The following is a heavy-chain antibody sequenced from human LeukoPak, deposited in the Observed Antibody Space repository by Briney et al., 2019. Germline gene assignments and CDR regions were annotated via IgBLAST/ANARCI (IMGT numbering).Heavy chain of an antibody. CDR3: ARRIVGATTTFSPIPRSDWFDP. CDR1: GYTFTSYG. CDR2: ISAYNGNT. Sequence: GASVKVSSKASGYTFTSYGISWVRQAPGQGLEWMGWISAYNGNTNYAQKLQGRVTMTTDTSTSTAYMELRSLRSDDTAVYYCARRIVGATTTFSPIPRSDWFDPWGQGTLVAVSS. D-gene: IGHD1-26*01. J-gene: IGHJ5*02. V-gene: IGHV1-18*01.